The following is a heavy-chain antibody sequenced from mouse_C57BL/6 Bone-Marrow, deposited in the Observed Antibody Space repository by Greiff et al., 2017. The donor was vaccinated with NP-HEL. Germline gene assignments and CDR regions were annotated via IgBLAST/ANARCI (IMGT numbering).Heavy chain of an antibody. CDR2: IWSGGST. V-gene: IGHV2-2*01. J-gene: IGHJ1*03. Sequence: VKLQQSGPGLVQPSQSLSITCTVSGFSLTSYGVHWVRQSPGKGLEWLGVIWSGGSTDYNAAFISRLSISKDNSKSQVFFKMNSLQADDTAIYYCARIGGYFDVWGTGTTVTVSS. CDR3: ARIGGYFDV. CDR1: GFSLTSYG.